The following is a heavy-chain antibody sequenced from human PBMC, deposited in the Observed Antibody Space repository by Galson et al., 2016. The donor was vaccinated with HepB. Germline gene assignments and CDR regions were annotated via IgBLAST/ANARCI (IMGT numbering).Heavy chain of an antibody. CDR1: GASISSSSYF. CDR3: ARGGYGDYRRFFDY. D-gene: IGHD4-17*01. J-gene: IGHJ4*02. CDR2: LYYTGIT. V-gene: IGHV4-39*02. Sequence: ETLSLTCTVSGASISSSSYFWGWIRQTPGKGLEWIGMLYYTGITFYTPSLESRVTISVDTSKNHFSLRLNSVTAADTAVYYCARGGYGDYRRFFDYWGQGTLVTVSS.